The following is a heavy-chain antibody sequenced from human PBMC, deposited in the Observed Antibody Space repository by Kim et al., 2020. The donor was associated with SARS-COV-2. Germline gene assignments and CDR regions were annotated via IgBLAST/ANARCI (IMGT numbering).Heavy chain of an antibody. CDR3: AKGFRGWIQLWPVGQPPFMDV. CDR1: GFTFSSYG. Sequence: GGSLRLSCAASGFTFSSYGMHWVRQAPGKGLEWVAVISYDGSNKYYADSVKGRFTISRDNSKNTLYLQMNSLRAEDTAVYYCAKGFRGWIQLWPVGQPPFMDVWGQGTTVTVSS. J-gene: IGHJ6*02. V-gene: IGHV3-30*18. D-gene: IGHD5-18*01. CDR2: ISYDGSNK.